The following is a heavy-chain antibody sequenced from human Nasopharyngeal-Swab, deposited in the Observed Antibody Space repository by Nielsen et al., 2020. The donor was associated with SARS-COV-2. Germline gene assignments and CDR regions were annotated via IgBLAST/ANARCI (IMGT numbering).Heavy chain of an antibody. D-gene: IGHD6-19*01. Sequence: GESLKISCAASGFTFSSYGMHWVRQAPGKGLEWVSYISSSGSTIYYADSVKGRFTISRDNAKNSLYLQMNSLRAEDTAVYYCARDPTVAGTEDFDYWGQGTLVTVSS. V-gene: IGHV3-48*04. CDR1: GFTFSSYG. J-gene: IGHJ4*02. CDR2: ISSSGSTI. CDR3: ARDPTVAGTEDFDY.